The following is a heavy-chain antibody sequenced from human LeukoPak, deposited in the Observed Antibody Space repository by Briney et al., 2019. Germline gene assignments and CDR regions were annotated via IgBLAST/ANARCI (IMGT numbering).Heavy chain of an antibody. CDR3: ARGDYDFWSGTYFDY. Sequence: SETLSLTCTVSGGSISSGGYYWSWIRQPPGEGLEWIGYIYHSGSTYYNPSLKSRVTISVDRSKNQFSLKLSSVTAADTAVYYCARGDYDFWSGTYFDYWGQGTLVTVSS. CDR2: IYHSGST. CDR1: GGSISSGGYY. V-gene: IGHV4-30-2*01. D-gene: IGHD3-3*01. J-gene: IGHJ4*02.